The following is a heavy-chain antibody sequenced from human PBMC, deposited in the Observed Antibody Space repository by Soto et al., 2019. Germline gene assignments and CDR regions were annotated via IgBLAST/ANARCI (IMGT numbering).Heavy chain of an antibody. CDR1: GFTFSSYW. D-gene: IGHD1-26*01. CDR2: INSDGTTT. V-gene: IGHV3-74*01. J-gene: IGHJ5*02. CDR3: ATVGTGSYNWFDP. Sequence: GGSLRLSCAASGFTFSSYWMHWVRQAPGKGLVWVSRINSDGTTTTYADPVKGRFTISRDNAKNTVYLQMNSLRAEDMAVYYCATVGTGSYNWFDPWGRGTLVTVSS.